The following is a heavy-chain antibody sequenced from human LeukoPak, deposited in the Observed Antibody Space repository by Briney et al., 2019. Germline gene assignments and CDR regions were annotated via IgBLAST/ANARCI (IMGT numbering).Heavy chain of an antibody. Sequence: GGSLRLSCAVSGFTFTNYWMSWARQSPGKGLEWVANIYLDGSRAYYVDSVKGRFTVSRDNAKNLLFLQMNSLSAEDTAVYYCGRAGPVTKDHFMDVWGKGTTVTVSS. CDR1: GFTFTNYW. D-gene: IGHD2-2*01. J-gene: IGHJ6*03. CDR3: GRAGPVTKDHFMDV. CDR2: IYLDGSRA. V-gene: IGHV3-7*01.